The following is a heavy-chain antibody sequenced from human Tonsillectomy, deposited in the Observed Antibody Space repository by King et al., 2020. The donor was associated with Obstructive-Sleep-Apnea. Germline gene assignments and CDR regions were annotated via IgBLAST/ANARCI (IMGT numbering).Heavy chain of an antibody. D-gene: IGHD6-19*01. CDR1: GDSISSGYY. Sequence: QLQESGPGLVKPSETLSLTCTVSGDSISSGYYWGWIRQFPGKGLEWIATIYHSGSTYYNPSLKSRVTISIDTSKNQFSLKMTSVTAVDRAVYYCATGQWLTYFNSWGQGTLVTVSS. CDR2: IYHSGST. J-gene: IGHJ4*02. CDR3: ATGQWLTYFNS. V-gene: IGHV4-38-2*02.